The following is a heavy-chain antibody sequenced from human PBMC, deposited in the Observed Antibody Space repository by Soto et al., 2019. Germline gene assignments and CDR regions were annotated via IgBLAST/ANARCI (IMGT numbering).Heavy chain of an antibody. D-gene: IGHD2-15*01. CDR1: GGSFSGYY. CDR2: INHSGST. V-gene: IGHV4-34*01. J-gene: IGHJ4*02. CDR3: ARAAPRYCSAGSSYFERHY. Sequence: PSETLSLTCAVYGGSFSGYYWSWIRQPPGKGLEWIGEINHSGSTNYNPSLKSGVTLSVDTSKNQFSLKLSSVTAADTAVYYCARAAPRYCSAGSSYFERHYWGEGPPVTVS.